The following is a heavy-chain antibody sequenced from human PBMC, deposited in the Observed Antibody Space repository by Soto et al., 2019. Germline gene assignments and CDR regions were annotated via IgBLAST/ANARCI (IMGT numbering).Heavy chain of an antibody. CDR1: GFTFSSYA. Sequence: EVQLLESGGGLVQPGGSLRLSCAASGFTFSSYAMSWVRQAPGKGLEWVSPISGSGDSAYFADSVKGRFTISRDNSKNTLYLQMNSLRVDDTAVYYCARGGYGDYFDYWGQGTLFTVSS. CDR2: ISGSGDSA. D-gene: IGHD4-17*01. V-gene: IGHV3-23*01. J-gene: IGHJ4*02. CDR3: ARGGYGDYFDY.